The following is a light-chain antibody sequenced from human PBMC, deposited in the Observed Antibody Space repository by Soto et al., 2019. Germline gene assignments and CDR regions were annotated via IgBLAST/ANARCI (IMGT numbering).Light chain of an antibody. CDR2: EDN. J-gene: IGLJ1*01. Sequence: NFMLTQPHSVSGSPGKTITISCTGTGGKIASNYVQWYQQRPGSAPTPVIYEDNQRPSGVPDRFSASIDTSTNSASLVISGLKSEDEADYFCQSYDINSFYGFGTGTKLTVL. CDR3: QSYDINSFYG. V-gene: IGLV6-57*02. CDR1: GGKIASNY.